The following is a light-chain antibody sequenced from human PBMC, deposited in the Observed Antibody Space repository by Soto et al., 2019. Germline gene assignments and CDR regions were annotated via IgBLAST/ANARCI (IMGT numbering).Light chain of an antibody. Sequence: QSVLTQPASVSGSPGQAITISCTGTSSDVGGYTYVSWYQQHPGKAPKFIIYDVSNRPSGVSNRFSGSKSGNTDSLTISGLQAEDEADYYCSSYTTSNTRQIVFGTGTKVTVL. J-gene: IGLJ1*01. CDR1: SSDVGGYTY. V-gene: IGLV2-14*01. CDR2: DVS. CDR3: SSYTTSNTRQIV.